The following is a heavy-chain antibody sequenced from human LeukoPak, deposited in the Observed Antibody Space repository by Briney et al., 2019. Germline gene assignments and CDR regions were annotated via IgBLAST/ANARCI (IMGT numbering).Heavy chain of an antibody. D-gene: IGHD6-13*01. CDR2: ISYGGSNK. Sequence: PGRSLRLSCAASGFTSSSYGMHWVRQAPGKGLEWVAVISYGGSNKYYADSVKGRFTISRDNSKNTLYLQMNSLRAEDTAVYYCAKDDDDGYSSSWPDYWGQGTLVTVSS. CDR3: AKDDDDGYSSSWPDY. V-gene: IGHV3-30*18. J-gene: IGHJ4*02. CDR1: GFTSSSYG.